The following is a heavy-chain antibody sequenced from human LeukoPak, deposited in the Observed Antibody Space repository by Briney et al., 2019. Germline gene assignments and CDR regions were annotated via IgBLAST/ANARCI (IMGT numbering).Heavy chain of an antibody. J-gene: IGHJ6*03. CDR1: GGSISSSGYY. V-gene: IGHV4-39*07. CDR3: ARVYYYYYMDV. CDR2: IYYSGST. Sequence: SETLSLTCTVSGGSISSSGYYWGWIRQPPGKGLEWIGSIYYSGSTYYNPSLKSRVTISVDTSKNQFSLKLSSVTAADTAVYYCARVYYYYYMDVWGKGTTATVSS.